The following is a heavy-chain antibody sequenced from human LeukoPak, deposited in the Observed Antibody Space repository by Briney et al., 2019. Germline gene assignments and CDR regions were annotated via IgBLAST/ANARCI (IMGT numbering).Heavy chain of an antibody. V-gene: IGHV4-39*01. D-gene: IGHD3-22*01. CDR2: IYYSGRT. CDR1: GGSISSSSYS. CDR3: ARHADSSGYLDAFDI. Sequence: PSEPLSLTCTLSGGSISSSSYSWGCIRQPPGKGLEWLGSIYYSGRTNYNPSLESRVTISVDTSKNQFSLKLSSVTAADTAVYYCARHADSSGYLDAFDIWGQGTMVTVS. J-gene: IGHJ3*02.